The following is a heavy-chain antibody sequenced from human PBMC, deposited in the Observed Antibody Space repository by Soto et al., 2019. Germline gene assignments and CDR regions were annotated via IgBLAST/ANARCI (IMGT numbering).Heavy chain of an antibody. Sequence: EVQLLESGGGLVQPGGSLRLSCAASGFTFSSYAMSWVRQAPGKGLEWVSAISGSGGSTYYADSVKGRFTISRDNSKDTLYLQMNSLRAEDTAVSYCAKVSPRGCLDGDYDELGAFDIWCQGTIVTVSS. CDR2: ISGSGGST. CDR3: AKVSPRGCLDGDYDELGAFDI. D-gene: IGHD4-17*01. CDR1: GFTFSSYA. J-gene: IGHJ3*02. V-gene: IGHV3-23*01.